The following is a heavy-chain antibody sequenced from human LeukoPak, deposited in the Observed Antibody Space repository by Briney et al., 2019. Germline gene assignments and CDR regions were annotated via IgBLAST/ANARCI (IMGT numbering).Heavy chain of an antibody. CDR3: AKAPPYKKYFDY. D-gene: IGHD1-1*01. CDR2: ISGSGDAT. J-gene: IGHJ4*02. V-gene: IGHV3-23*01. CDR1: GFNLRSNY. Sequence: GSLRLSRAASGFNLRSNYLNWVPQAPGKGPEWVSAISGSGDATYYADSVKGRFTISRDNSKNTLYLQMNSLRAEDTAVYYCAKAPPYKKYFDYWGQGTLVTVSS.